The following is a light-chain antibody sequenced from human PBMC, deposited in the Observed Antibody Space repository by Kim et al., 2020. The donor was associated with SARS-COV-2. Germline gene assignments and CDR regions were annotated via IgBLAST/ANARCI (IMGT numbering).Light chain of an antibody. CDR2: DAS. Sequence: EVVLTQSPATLSLSPGERATLSCRASQSINSYLAWYQLKPGQAPRLLMYDASKRATGIPARFSGSESRTDFTLTISSLEPEDFAVYYCQQRHSWPLTFGGGTKLEI. V-gene: IGKV3-11*01. J-gene: IGKJ4*01. CDR3: QQRHSWPLT. CDR1: QSINSY.